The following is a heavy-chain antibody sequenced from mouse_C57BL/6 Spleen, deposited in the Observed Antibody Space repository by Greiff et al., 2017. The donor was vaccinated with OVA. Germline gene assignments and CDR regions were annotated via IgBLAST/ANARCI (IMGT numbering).Heavy chain of an antibody. CDR2: IDPSDSYT. CDR1: GYTFTSYW. D-gene: IGHD2-1*01. V-gene: IGHV1-69*01. Sequence: QVQLQQPGAELVMPGASVKLSCKASGYTFTSYWMHWVKQRPGQGLEWIGEIDPSDSYTNYNQKFKGKSTLTVDKSSSAAYMQLSSLTPEDSAVYYCARDGTGVYAMDYWGQGTSVTVSS. J-gene: IGHJ4*01. CDR3: ARDGTGVYAMDY.